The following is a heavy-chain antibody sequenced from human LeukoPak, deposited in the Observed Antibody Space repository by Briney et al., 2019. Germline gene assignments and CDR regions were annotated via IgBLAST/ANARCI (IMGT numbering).Heavy chain of an antibody. J-gene: IGHJ4*02. D-gene: IGHD1-26*01. CDR3: ASRVGALDY. V-gene: IGHV3-48*01. Sequence: GGSLRLSCAASGFTFSSYSMNWVRQAPGKGLERISYISSSSSAIFYADSVKGRFTISRDNAKNSLYLQMSSLRAEDTAVYYCASRVGALDYWGQGTLVTVSS. CDR1: GFTFSSYS. CDR2: ISSSSSAI.